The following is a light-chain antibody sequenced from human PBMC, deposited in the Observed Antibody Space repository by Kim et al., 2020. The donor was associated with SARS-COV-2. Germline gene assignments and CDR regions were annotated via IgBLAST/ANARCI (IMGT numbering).Light chain of an antibody. CDR2: AVS. CDR1: NVVSTY. CDR3: QQYYSYPCS. V-gene: IGKV1-8*01. Sequence: SASRVGNVHINGPARNVVSTYVAYYQNNPGTATNLLKDAVSSFPSGVPSMCSGSASGTDFTIIISRLPSDDFATYYSQQYYSYPCSFGQGTKLEI. J-gene: IGKJ2*04.